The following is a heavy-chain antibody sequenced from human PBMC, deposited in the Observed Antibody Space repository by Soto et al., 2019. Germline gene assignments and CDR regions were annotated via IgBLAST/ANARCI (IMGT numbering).Heavy chain of an antibody. D-gene: IGHD5-12*01. Sequence: SETRALTCTVSGGPISSGGYYWSWIRQHPGKGLEWIGYIYYSGSTYYNPSLTSRVTISVDTSKNQFSLQLNSVTPEDAAVYYCANDPGYSLEYWGQG. V-gene: IGHV4-31*03. CDR1: GGPISSGGYY. CDR2: IYYSGST. CDR3: ANDPGYSLEY. J-gene: IGHJ4*02.